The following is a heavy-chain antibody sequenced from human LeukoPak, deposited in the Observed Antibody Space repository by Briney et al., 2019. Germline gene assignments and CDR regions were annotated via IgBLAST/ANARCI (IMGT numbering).Heavy chain of an antibody. J-gene: IGHJ4*02. Sequence: PGGSLRLSCAASGCTISSYWMSGVRQAPGKGLEWVANIKQDGSGKYYVDSVKGRFTISRDNAKNSLYLQMNSLRAEDTAVYYCARDPLYSGSYYQDYWGQGTLVTVSS. CDR1: GCTISSYW. V-gene: IGHV3-7*01. D-gene: IGHD1-26*01. CDR3: ARDPLYSGSYYQDY. CDR2: IKQDGSGK.